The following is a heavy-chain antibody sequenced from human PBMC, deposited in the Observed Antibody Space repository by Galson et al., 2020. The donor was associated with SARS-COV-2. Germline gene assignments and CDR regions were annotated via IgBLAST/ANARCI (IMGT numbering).Heavy chain of an antibody. V-gene: IGHV3-21*06. D-gene: IGHD5-18*01. CDR1: GFTFSSYN. J-gene: IGHJ4*02. Sequence: KLGESLKISCAASGFTFSSYNLNWVRQAPGKGLEWVSSISGTSTNIYYADSMKGRFTISRDNAKNSVYLQMNSLGTEDTAVYYCTRERGYSYGYSDYWGQGTLVTVSS. CDR2: ISGTSTNI. CDR3: TRERGYSYGYSDY.